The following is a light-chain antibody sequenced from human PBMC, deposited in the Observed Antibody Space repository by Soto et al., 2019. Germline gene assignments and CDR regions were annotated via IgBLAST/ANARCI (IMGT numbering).Light chain of an antibody. CDR1: QSVSSSY. CDR2: GAS. J-gene: IGKJ4*01. Sequence: EIVVTQSPGTLSLSPGERATLPCRASQSVSSSYLAWYQQKPGQAPRLLIYGASSRATGIPDRFSGSGSGTDFTLTISRLEPEDFAVYYCQQYGSSPTFGGGTRWIS. CDR3: QQYGSSPT. V-gene: IGKV3-20*01.